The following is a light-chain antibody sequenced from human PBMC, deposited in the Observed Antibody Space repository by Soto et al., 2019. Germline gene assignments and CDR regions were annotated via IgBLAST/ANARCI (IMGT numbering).Light chain of an antibody. V-gene: IGKV3-15*01. J-gene: IGKJ4*01. CDR3: QQYHSWPLT. Sequence: EIVMTQSPDTLSVSLEERATLSCRASQSVGNNLAWYQQKPGQAPRLLIYSASTKATGIPARFSGSGSGTEFTLTISSLLSEDFAAYYCQQYHSWPLTFGGGTKVEI. CDR2: SAS. CDR1: QSVGNN.